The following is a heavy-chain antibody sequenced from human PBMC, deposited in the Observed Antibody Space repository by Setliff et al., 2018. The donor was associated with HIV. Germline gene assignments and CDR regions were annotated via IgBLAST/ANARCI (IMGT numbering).Heavy chain of an antibody. CDR3: ARDEYGDYEGYYYYYMDV. CDR2: IKEDGSEK. V-gene: IGHV3-7*05. D-gene: IGHD4-17*01. CDR1: GFLFHTYW. Sequence: GGSLRLSCAASGFLFHTYWMSWVRQAPGKGLEWVANIKEDGSEKYYADSVKGRFTISRDNSKNTLYLQMNSLRAEDTALYYCARDEYGDYEGYYYYYMDVWGKGTTVTVSS. J-gene: IGHJ6*03.